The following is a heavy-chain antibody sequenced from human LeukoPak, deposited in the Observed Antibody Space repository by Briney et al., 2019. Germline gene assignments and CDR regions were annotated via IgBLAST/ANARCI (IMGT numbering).Heavy chain of an antibody. J-gene: IGHJ5*02. CDR3: ARSMVRGVRDWFDP. V-gene: IGHV4-59*01. Sequence: PSETLSLTCTVSGGSISSYYWSWIRQSPGKGLEWIGYIYYSGSTNYNPSLKSRVTISVDTSKNQFSLKLSSVTAADTAVYYCARSMVRGVRDWFDPWGQGTLVTVSS. D-gene: IGHD3-10*01. CDR2: IYYSGST. CDR1: GGSISSYY.